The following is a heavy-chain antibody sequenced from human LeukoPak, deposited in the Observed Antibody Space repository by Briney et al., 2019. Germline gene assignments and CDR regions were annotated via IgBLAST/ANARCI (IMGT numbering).Heavy chain of an antibody. D-gene: IGHD6-6*01. Sequence: ASVKVSCKASGYTFTRYYMHWVRQAPGQGLEWMGWINPNSGGTNYAQKFQGRVTMTRDTSISTAYMELSRLRSDDTAVYYCATLEYSSSGGMDVWGQGTTVTVSS. CDR3: ATLEYSSSGGMDV. CDR2: INPNSGGT. V-gene: IGHV1-2*02. J-gene: IGHJ6*02. CDR1: GYTFTRYY.